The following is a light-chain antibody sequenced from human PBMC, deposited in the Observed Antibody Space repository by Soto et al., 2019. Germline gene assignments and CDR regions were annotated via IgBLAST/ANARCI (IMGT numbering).Light chain of an antibody. Sequence: EIVLTQSPGTLSLSPGERATLSCRASQSVSSTYLAWYQQKPGQAPRLLIYDASSRATGIPDRFSASGSGADFTLTISRLEPEDFAVYYCQQYVRSPWTFGRGTKV. CDR2: DAS. CDR1: QSVSSTY. CDR3: QQYVRSPWT. V-gene: IGKV3-20*01. J-gene: IGKJ1*01.